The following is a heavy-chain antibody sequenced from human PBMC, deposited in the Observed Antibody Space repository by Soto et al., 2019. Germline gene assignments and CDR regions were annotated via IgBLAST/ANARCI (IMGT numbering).Heavy chain of an antibody. V-gene: IGHV3-30*18. CDR2: ISYDGRNK. J-gene: IGHJ4*02. CDR3: AKPGGSSWFFDY. CDR1: GFTFSSYG. Sequence: QVQLVESGGGVVQPGRSLRLSCAASGFTFSSYGMHWVRQAPGKGLEWVAVISYDGRNKYYADSVKGRFTISRDNSKNTLYLQMNSLRAEDTAVYYCAKPGGSSWFFDYWGQGTLVTVSS. D-gene: IGHD6-13*01.